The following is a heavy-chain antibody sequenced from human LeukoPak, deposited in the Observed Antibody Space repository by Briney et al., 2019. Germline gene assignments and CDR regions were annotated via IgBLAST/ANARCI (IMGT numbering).Heavy chain of an antibody. D-gene: IGHD1-1*01. CDR3: ARKNRTPLRNNWFDS. Sequence: GESLKISCKGSGYSFTTYWIAWVRQMPGKGLEWMGIINPGDSNTKYSPYVQGQVTISVDKSIGTAYLQWNSLKASDTAIYYCARKNRTPLRNNWFDSWGQGTLVTVSS. CDR2: INPGDSNT. J-gene: IGHJ5*01. V-gene: IGHV5-51*01. CDR1: GYSFTTYW.